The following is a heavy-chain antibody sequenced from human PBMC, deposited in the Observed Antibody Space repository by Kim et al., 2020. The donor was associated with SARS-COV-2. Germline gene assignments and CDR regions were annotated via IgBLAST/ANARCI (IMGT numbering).Heavy chain of an antibody. CDR3: ARRGSSGWYGY. V-gene: IGHV5-51*01. D-gene: IGHD6-19*01. J-gene: IGHJ4*02. Sequence: YSPSFQGQVTISADKSISTAYLQWSSLKASDTAMYYCARRGSSGWYGYWGQGTLVTVSS.